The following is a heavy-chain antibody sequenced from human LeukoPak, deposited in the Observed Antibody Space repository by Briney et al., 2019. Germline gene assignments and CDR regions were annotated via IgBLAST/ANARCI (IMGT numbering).Heavy chain of an antibody. CDR3: ASLITGTTGNFDY. CDR2: IYHSGST. CDR1: GGSISSGGYY. J-gene: IGHJ4*02. Sequence: SQTLSLTCAVSGGSISSGGYYWSWIRQPPGKGLEWIGYIYHSGSTYYNPSLKSRVTISVDRSKNQFSLKLSSVTAADTAVYYCASLITGTTGNFDYWGQGTLVTVSS. D-gene: IGHD1-7*01. V-gene: IGHV4-30-2*01.